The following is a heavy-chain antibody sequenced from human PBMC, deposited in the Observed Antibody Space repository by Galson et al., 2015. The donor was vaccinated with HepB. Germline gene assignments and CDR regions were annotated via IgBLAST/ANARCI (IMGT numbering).Heavy chain of an antibody. V-gene: IGHV5-51*01. J-gene: IGHJ3*02. Sequence: QSGAEVKKPGESLKISCKGSGYSFTSYWIGWVRQMPGKGLEWMGIIYPGDSDTRYSPSFQGQVTISADKSISTAYLQWSSLKASDTAMYYCARQEGAVAGPVGAFDIWGQGTMVTVAS. CDR1: GYSFTSYW. D-gene: IGHD6-19*01. CDR2: IYPGDSDT. CDR3: ARQEGAVAGPVGAFDI.